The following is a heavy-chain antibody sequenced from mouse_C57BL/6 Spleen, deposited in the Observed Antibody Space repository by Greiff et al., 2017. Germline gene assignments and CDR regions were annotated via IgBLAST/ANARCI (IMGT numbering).Heavy chain of an antibody. V-gene: IGHV1-69*01. CDR1: GYTFTSYW. CDR2: IDPSDSYT. J-gene: IGHJ4*01. CDR3: AKSDSYYDYAMDY. D-gene: IGHD2-12*01. Sequence: QVQLQQPGAELVMPGASVKLSCKASGYTFTSYWMHWVKQRPGQGLEWIGEIDPSDSYTNYNQKFKGKSTLTVDKSSSTAYMQLSSLTSEDSAVYYCAKSDSYYDYAMDYWGQGTSVTVSS.